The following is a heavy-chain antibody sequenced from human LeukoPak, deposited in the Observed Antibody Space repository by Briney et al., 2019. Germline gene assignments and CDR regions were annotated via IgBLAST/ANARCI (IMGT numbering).Heavy chain of an antibody. Sequence: PGGALRLSCAASRFSFSGYGMHWVRQAPGKGVGWVATISYDGYNKYYGDSVKGRFTISRDNSKNSLYLQMNSLRTEDTAVYYCAKTPRDSGYEGEGYWGQGTLVTVSS. J-gene: IGHJ4*02. CDR2: ISYDGYNK. V-gene: IGHV3-30*18. CDR3: AKTPRDSGYEGEGY. D-gene: IGHD5-12*01. CDR1: RFSFSGYG.